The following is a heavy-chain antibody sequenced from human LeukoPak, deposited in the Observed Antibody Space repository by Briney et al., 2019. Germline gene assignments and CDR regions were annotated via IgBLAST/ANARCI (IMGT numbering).Heavy chain of an antibody. CDR3: ARDPRYCSSTSCYTSLDYFDY. CDR2: ISSSSSTI. J-gene: IGHJ4*02. CDR1: GFTFSGYS. D-gene: IGHD2-2*02. Sequence: PGGSLRLSRAASGFTFSGYSMNWVRQAPGKGLEWVSYISSSSSTIYYADSVKGRFTISRDNAKNSLYLQMNSLRAEDTAVYYCARDPRYCSSTSCYTSLDYFDYWGQGTLVTVSS. V-gene: IGHV3-48*01.